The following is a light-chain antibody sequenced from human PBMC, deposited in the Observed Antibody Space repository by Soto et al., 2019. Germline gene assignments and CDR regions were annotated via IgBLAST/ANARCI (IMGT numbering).Light chain of an antibody. V-gene: IGKV3-20*01. J-gene: IGKJ1*01. Sequence: EVVMTQSPATLSVSPGERATLSCRASETVATNLAWYQQKPGQAPRLLISGASTRAAGISDRFSGSGSGTDFTLTISRLEPEDFAVYYCQQYGSSPRTFGQGTKVEIK. CDR3: QQYGSSPRT. CDR2: GAS. CDR1: ETVATN.